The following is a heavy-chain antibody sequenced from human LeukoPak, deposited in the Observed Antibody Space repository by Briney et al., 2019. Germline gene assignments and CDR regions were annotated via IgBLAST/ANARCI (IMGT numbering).Heavy chain of an antibody. V-gene: IGHV3-23*01. CDR3: AKAPVTTCRGAYCYPFDY. Sequence: PGGSLRLSCAASGFTFSSYDMNWVRQAPGKGLEWVSGISGSGGSTYSVDSVKGRFTVSRDNSKNTLYLQMNSLRAEDTAVYYCAKAPVTTCRGAYCYPFDYWGQGTLVTVSS. CDR1: GFTFSSYD. J-gene: IGHJ4*02. D-gene: IGHD2-21*01. CDR2: ISGSGGST.